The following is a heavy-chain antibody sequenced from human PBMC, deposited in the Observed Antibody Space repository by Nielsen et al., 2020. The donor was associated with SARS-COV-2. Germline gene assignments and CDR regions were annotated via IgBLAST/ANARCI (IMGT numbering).Heavy chain of an antibody. Sequence: WVRQAPGQGLEWMGIINPSGGSTSYAQKFQGRVTMTRDTSTSTVYMELSSLRSEDTAVYYCARDLQPYGMDVWGTGTTVTVSS. CDR3: ARDLQPYGMDV. D-gene: IGHD4-11*01. CDR2: INPSGGST. V-gene: IGHV1-46*01. J-gene: IGHJ6*04.